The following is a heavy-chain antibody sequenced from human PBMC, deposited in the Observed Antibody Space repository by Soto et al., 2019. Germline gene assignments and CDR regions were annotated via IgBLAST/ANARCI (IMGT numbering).Heavy chain of an antibody. CDR1: GGTFSSYA. CDR2: IIPIFGTA. V-gene: IGHV1-69*01. CDR3: GRYSSGNTGRDNWFAP. J-gene: IGHJ5*02. Sequence: QVQLVQSGAEVKKPGSSVKVSCKASGGTFSSYAISWVRQAPGQGLEWMGGIIPIFGTANYAQKFQGRVRITANESTNKAYMELRSERSEDTAGYYCGRYSSGNTGRDNWFAPCGQVALVT. D-gene: IGHD6-19*01.